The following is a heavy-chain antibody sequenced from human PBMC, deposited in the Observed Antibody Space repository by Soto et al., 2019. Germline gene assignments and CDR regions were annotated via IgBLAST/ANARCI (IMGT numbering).Heavy chain of an antibody. Sequence: EVLLVESGGGLVQPGGSLRLSCAASGFTVTSSYMSWVRQAPGKRLECVSLVYSNGATYYADSVKGRFTISRDTFRNTLDLQMNSLRAEDTAVYYCARDSRLRSVGDYWGQGTLVTVSS. D-gene: IGHD3-3*01. CDR1: GFTVTSSY. V-gene: IGHV3-66*01. CDR2: VYSNGAT. CDR3: ARDSRLRSVGDY. J-gene: IGHJ4*02.